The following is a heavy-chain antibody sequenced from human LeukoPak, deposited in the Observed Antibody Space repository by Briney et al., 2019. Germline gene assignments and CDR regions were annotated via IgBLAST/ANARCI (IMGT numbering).Heavy chain of an antibody. Sequence: SETLSLTCAVYGGSFSGYYWSWIRQPPGKGLEWIGEINHSGSTNYNPSLKSRVTISVDTSKNQFSLKLSSVTAADTAVYYCARDRAGTTDYWGQGTLVTVSS. CDR2: INHSGST. J-gene: IGHJ4*02. CDR1: GGSFSGYY. CDR3: ARDRAGTTDY. D-gene: IGHD1-7*01. V-gene: IGHV4-34*01.